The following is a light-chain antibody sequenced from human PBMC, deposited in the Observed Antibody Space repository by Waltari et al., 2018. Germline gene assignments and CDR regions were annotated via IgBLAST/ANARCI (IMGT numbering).Light chain of an antibody. J-gene: IGKJ2*01. CDR2: AAS. CDR1: QCVSSN. Sequence: EIVMTQSPATLSVSPGERVTLSCRASQCVSSNLAWYQQKPGQAPRVLIYAASTRATGIPARFSGSGSGTEFTLTISSLQSEDFAVYYCQQYNNWPPMYTFGQGTKLEIK. CDR3: QQYNNWPPMYT. V-gene: IGKV3-15*01.